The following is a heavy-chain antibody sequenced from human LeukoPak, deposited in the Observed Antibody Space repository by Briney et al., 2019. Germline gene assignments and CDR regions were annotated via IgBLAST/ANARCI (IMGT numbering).Heavy chain of an antibody. V-gene: IGHV4-31*03. CDR3: ARGGEVVIAISPGGAFDI. D-gene: IGHD2-21*01. Sequence: PSETLPLTCTVSGGSISSGGYYWSWIRQHPGKGLEWIGYIYYSGSTYYNPSLKSRVTISVDTSKNQFSLKLSSVTAADTAVYYWARGGEVVIAISPGGAFDIWGQGTMVTVSS. CDR1: GGSISSGGYY. CDR2: IYYSGST. J-gene: IGHJ3*02.